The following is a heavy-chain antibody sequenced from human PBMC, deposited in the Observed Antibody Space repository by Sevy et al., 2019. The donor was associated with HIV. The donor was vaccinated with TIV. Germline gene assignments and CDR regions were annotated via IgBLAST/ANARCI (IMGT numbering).Heavy chain of an antibody. V-gene: IGHV4-30-2*01. J-gene: IGHJ6*03. D-gene: IGHD6-13*01. CDR1: GGSISSGGYS. Sequence: SETLSLTCAVSGGSISSGGYSWSWIRQPPGKGLEWIGYIYHSGSTYYNPSLKSRVTISVDRSKNQFSLKLSSVTAADTAVYYCARGGAAAASNYYYMDVWGKGTTVTVSS. CDR2: IYHSGST. CDR3: ARGGAAAASNYYYMDV.